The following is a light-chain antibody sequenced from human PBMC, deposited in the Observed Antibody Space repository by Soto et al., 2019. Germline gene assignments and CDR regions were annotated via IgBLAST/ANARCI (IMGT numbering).Light chain of an antibody. J-gene: IGKJ1*01. CDR1: QSISNS. V-gene: IGKV1-NL1*01. CDR3: QQYNIWPLWT. CDR2: AAS. Sequence: DIQMTQSPSSLSASVGDRVTITCQSSQSISNSLNWYQQKPGMAPKLLIYAASTRATDVPARFSGGGSETEFTLTISSLQSEDFAVYFCQQYNIWPLWTFGQGTKVDIK.